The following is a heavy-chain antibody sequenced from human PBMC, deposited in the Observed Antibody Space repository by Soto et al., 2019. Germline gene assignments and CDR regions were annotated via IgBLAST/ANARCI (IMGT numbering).Heavy chain of an antibody. J-gene: IGHJ3*02. V-gene: IGHV4-59*01. D-gene: IGHD3-22*01. Sequence: QVQLQESGPGLVKPSETLSLTCTVSGGSISSYYWSWIRQPPGKGLEWIGYIYYSGSTNYNPSLKSRVTLAVDTPKNPFSLRLSSVTAADTAVYYCARTDYYYDVSGYAPDAFDIWGQGTMVTVSS. CDR3: ARTDYYYDVSGYAPDAFDI. CDR2: IYYSGST. CDR1: GGSISSYY.